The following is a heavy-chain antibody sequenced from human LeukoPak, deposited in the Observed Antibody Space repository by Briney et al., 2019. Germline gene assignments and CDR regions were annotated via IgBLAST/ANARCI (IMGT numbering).Heavy chain of an antibody. Sequence: GGSLRLSCAVSGFRFDNYAMSWVRQAPGKGLDWVSTISATGDSTYYADSVKGRFAVSRDNSKNTVYLQLNSLSAEDTAVYYCYGEGYWGQGTLVTVSS. CDR3: YGEGY. CDR2: ISATGDST. V-gene: IGHV3-23*01. CDR1: GFRFDNYA. J-gene: IGHJ4*02. D-gene: IGHD4/OR15-4a*01.